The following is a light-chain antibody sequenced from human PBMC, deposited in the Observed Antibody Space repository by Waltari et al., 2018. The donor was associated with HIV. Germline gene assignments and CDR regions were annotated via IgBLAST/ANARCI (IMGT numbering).Light chain of an antibody. V-gene: IGLV3-1*01. CDR2: QDK. J-gene: IGLJ2*01. Sequence: SYELSQPPSVSVSPGQTATITCSGHKLGDKYASWYQQKPGQSPVLVIYQDKRRPSGFPGRVSGSNSGNPATLTISGTQPLDEADYYCQAWDSSIVGFGGGTKLTVL. CDR1: KLGDKY. CDR3: QAWDSSIVG.